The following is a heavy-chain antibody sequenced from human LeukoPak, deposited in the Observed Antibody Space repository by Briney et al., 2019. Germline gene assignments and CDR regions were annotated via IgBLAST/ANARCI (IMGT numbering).Heavy chain of an antibody. CDR1: GGAFSSYA. V-gene: IGHV1-69*06. CDR3: ARERDIQLWSFDY. D-gene: IGHD5-18*01. Sequence: SVKVSCKASGGAFSSYAISWVRQAPGQGLEWMGRIIPIFGTANYAQKFQGRVTITADKSTSTAYMELSSLRSEDTAVYYCARERDIQLWSFDYWGQGTLVTVSS. CDR2: IIPIFGTA. J-gene: IGHJ4*02.